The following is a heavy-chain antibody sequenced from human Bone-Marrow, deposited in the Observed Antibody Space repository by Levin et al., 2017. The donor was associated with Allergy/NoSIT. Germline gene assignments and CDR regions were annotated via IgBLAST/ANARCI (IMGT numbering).Heavy chain of an antibody. D-gene: IGHD3-16*01. V-gene: IGHV4-39*01. CDR1: GDSISSIFY. CDR2: AYYSGST. Sequence: PSETLSLNCSVSGDSISSIFYWAWIRQSPGEGLEWIGSAYYSGSTYYNPSLESRVTMSVDRSRNQLSLQLRSVTAADTAVYYCVRHPVGVYYFDHWGQGTRVTVSS. CDR3: VRHPVGVYYFDH. J-gene: IGHJ4*02.